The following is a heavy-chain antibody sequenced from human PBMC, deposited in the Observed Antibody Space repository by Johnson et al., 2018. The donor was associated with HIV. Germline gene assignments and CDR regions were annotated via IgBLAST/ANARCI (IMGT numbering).Heavy chain of an antibody. CDR3: ARDSARTDYYGTGSPPIAFDI. D-gene: IGHD3-10*01. V-gene: IGHV3-66*01. CDR2: IYSGGST. CDR1: GFTVSSNY. J-gene: IGHJ3*02. Sequence: VQLVESGGGLVQPGGSLRLSCAASGFTVSSNYMSWVRQAPGKGLEWVSVIYSGGSTYYADSVKGRFTISRDNSKNTRYLQMKSLRAEDRAVYYCARDSARTDYYGTGSPPIAFDIWGQGTMVTDSS.